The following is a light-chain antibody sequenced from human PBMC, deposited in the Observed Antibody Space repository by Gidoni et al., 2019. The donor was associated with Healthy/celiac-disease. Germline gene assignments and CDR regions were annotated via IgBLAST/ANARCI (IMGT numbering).Light chain of an antibody. J-gene: IGKJ2*01. V-gene: IGKV3-11*01. CDR2: DAS. Sequence: EIVLTQSPATLSLSPGERATLYCRPSQSVSSYLAWYQKKPGHAPRLLIYDASNRATGSPARFSGSGSGTDFILTISSLEPEDFAVYYCQQRSNWYTFGQGTKLEIK. CDR1: QSVSSY. CDR3: QQRSNWYT.